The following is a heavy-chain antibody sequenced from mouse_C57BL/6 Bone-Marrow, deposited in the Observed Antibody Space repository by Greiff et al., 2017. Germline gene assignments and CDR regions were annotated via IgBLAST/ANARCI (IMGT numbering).Heavy chain of an antibody. CDR2: IDPENGDT. Sequence: VQLQQSGAELVRPGASVKLSCTASGFNIKDDCMHWVKQRPEQGLEWIGWIDPENGDTEYASKFQGKATITADTSSNTAYLQLSSLTSEDTAVSFSTTPPLDYCGQGTSVTLSS. CDR3: TTPPLDY. CDR1: GFNIKDDC. V-gene: IGHV14-4*01. J-gene: IGHJ4*01.